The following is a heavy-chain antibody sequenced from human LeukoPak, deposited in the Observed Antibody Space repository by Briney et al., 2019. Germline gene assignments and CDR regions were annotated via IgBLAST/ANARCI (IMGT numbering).Heavy chain of an antibody. CDR1: GLTFSSYS. Sequence: GGSLRLSCAASGLTFSSYSMNSVRQAPGKGLEWVSYISSSSSTIYYADSVKGRFTISRDNAKNSLYLQMNSLRAEDTAVYYCARPLRWELLGGEHDAFDIWGQGTMVTVSS. D-gene: IGHD1-26*01. V-gene: IGHV3-48*01. CDR3: ARPLRWELLGGEHDAFDI. J-gene: IGHJ3*02. CDR2: ISSSSSTI.